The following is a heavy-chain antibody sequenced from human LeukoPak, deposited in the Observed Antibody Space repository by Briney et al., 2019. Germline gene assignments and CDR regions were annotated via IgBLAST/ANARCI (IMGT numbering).Heavy chain of an antibody. CDR1: GGSISSGSYY. Sequence: PSETLSLTCTVSGGSISSGSYYWSWIRQPAGKGLEWIGRIYTSGSTNYNPSLKSRVTISVDTYKNQFSLKLSSVTAADTAVYYCARDRYDFWSGYEQSGDAFDIWGQGTMVTVSS. D-gene: IGHD3-3*01. J-gene: IGHJ3*02. CDR3: ARDRYDFWSGYEQSGDAFDI. CDR2: IYTSGST. V-gene: IGHV4-61*02.